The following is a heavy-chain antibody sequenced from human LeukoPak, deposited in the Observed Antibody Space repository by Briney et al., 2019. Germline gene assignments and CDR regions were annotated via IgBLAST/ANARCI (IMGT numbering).Heavy chain of an antibody. V-gene: IGHV5-51*01. J-gene: IGHJ4*02. CDR3: VRRGIEVAGIDY. D-gene: IGHD6-19*01. Sequence: GESLKISCKGSGYRFTSYWIGWVRQMPGKGLEWMGIIYPGDSNTRYSPSFQGQVTISADESTSTAYLQWSSLRASDTAMYYCVRRGIEVAGIDYWGQGTLVTVSS. CDR1: GYRFTSYW. CDR2: IYPGDSNT.